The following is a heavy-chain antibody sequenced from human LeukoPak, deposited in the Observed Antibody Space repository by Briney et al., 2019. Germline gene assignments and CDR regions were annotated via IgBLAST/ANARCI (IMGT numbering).Heavy chain of an antibody. Sequence: PGGSLRLSCAASGFSFSVYEMHWVRQAPGKGLEWISDISSSGTTTYYADSVKGRFTISRDNSKNMLHLQMNSLRAEDTAVYYCAKRPGSAAGGTFDYWGQGTLVTVSS. CDR2: ISSSGTTT. J-gene: IGHJ4*02. CDR3: AKRPGSAAGGTFDY. V-gene: IGHV3-48*03. CDR1: GFSFSVYE. D-gene: IGHD6-13*01.